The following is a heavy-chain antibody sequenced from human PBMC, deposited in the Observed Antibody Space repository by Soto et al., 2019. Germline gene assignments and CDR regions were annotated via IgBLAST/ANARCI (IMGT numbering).Heavy chain of an antibody. D-gene: IGHD3-10*01. Sequence: VQLVQSGAEVKKPGASVKVSCKASGYTFTSYGITWVRQAPGQGLGWMGWISAYNGNTNYGQKLQGRVTMTTDTATNTAYIELRSPRSDDTAVYYCAGDQRPTGGANWFDPWGHGTLVTVSP. CDR3: AGDQRPTGGANWFDP. CDR2: ISAYNGNT. CDR1: GYTFTSYG. J-gene: IGHJ5*02. V-gene: IGHV1-18*04.